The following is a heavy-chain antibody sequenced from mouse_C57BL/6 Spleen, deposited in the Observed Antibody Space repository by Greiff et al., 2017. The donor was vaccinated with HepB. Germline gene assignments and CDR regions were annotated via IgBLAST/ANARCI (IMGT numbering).Heavy chain of an antibody. CDR2: IDPETGGT. CDR3: TRNYLLAY. D-gene: IGHD5-5*01. J-gene: IGHJ3*01. CDR1: GYTFTDYD. Sequence: QVQLQQSGAELVRPGASVTLSCKASGYTFTDYDMHWVKQTPVHGLEWIGAIDPETGGTAYNQKFKGKAILTADKSSSTAYMELRSLTSEDSAVSYCTRNYLLAYWGQGTLVTVSA. V-gene: IGHV1-15*01.